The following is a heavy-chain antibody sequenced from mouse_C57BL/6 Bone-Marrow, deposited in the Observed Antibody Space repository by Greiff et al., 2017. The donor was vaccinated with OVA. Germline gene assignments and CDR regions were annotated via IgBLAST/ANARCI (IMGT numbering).Heavy chain of an antibody. J-gene: IGHJ1*03. CDR2: ISYDGSN. V-gene: IGHV3-6*01. CDR3: ARGTTDWYFDV. CDR1: GYSITSGYY. Sequence: EVQLQESGPGLVKPSQSLSLTCSVTGYSITSGYYWNWIRQFPGNKLEWMGYISYDGSNNYNPSLKNRISITRDTSKNQFFLNLNSVTTEDTATYYCARGTTDWYFDVWGTGTTVTVSS. D-gene: IGHD1-1*01.